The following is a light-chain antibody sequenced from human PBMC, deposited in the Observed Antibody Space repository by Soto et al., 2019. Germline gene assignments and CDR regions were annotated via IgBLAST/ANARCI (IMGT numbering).Light chain of an antibody. CDR1: QSISHW. CDR3: QHYNSYGT. Sequence: DIQMTQSPATLSASVGDSVTITCRASQSISHWLAWYQQKPGKAPKFLIYDASSLESGVPSRFSGSGSGTEFTLTISSLQPDDFATYYCQHYNSYGTFGQGTKVDIK. V-gene: IGKV1-5*01. CDR2: DAS. J-gene: IGKJ1*01.